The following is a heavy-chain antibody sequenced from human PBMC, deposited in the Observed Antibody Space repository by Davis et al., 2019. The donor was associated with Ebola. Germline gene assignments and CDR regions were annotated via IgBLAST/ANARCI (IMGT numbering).Heavy chain of an antibody. D-gene: IGHD3-16*01. Sequence: GGSLRLSCVVSEFAFKNYPFHWVRQAPGKGLEWVAVISYAGGLQLYRESVKGRFTISRDNSKNTLYLQMNSLSPEDTAVYYCGREFGFPRYFDYWGQGTLVTVSS. V-gene: IGHV3-30-3*01. CDR1: EFAFKNYP. CDR3: GREFGFPRYFDY. J-gene: IGHJ4*02. CDR2: ISYAGGLQ.